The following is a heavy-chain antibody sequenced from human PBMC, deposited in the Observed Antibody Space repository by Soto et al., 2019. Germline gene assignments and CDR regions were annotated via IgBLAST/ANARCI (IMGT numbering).Heavy chain of an antibody. CDR3: ARRATTVTTTIDY. CDR2: ISSSSSYI. V-gene: IGHV3-21*01. Sequence: EVQLVESGGGLVKPGGSLRLSCAASGFTFSSYSMNWVRQAPGKGLEWVSSISSSSSYIYYADSVKGRFTISRDNAKNSLYLQMNSLRAEDTAVYDCARRATTVTTTIDYWGQGTLVTVSS. D-gene: IGHD4-17*01. J-gene: IGHJ4*02. CDR1: GFTFSSYS.